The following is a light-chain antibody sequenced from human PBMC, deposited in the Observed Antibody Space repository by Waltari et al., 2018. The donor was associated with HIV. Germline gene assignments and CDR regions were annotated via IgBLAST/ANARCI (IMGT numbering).Light chain of an antibody. CDR3: SSYTGSDNLV. CDR2: EVS. J-gene: IGLJ2*01. Sequence: QSALTQPPSASGSPGQSVTISCTGTRSDVGGYNSVPWYQQHPGKAPKLMIYEVSKRPSGVPDRFSGSGSGNTASLTVSGLQAEDEADYYCSSYTGSDNLVFGGGTKLTVL. V-gene: IGLV2-8*01. CDR1: RSDVGGYNS.